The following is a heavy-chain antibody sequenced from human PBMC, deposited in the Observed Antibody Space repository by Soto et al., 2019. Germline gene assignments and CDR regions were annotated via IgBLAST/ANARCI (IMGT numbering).Heavy chain of an antibody. J-gene: IGHJ5*02. D-gene: IGHD3-22*01. CDR3: ARAGSSLILVANWFDP. CDR1: GFTFSRYW. V-gene: IGHV3-7*05. CDR2: IKQDGSEK. Sequence: EVQLVESGGGLVQPGGSLRLSCAASGFTFSRYWMSWVRQAPGKGLEWVANIKQDGSEKYYVDSVMGRFTISRDNVENSLDLQMNSLRAEDTAVYYCARAGSSLILVANWFDPWGQGTLVTVSS.